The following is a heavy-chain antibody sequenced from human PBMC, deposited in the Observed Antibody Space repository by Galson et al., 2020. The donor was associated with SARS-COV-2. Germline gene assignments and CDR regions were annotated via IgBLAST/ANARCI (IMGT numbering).Heavy chain of an antibody. CDR1: GFDVGYHT. CDR3: SVFIAGLPH. CDR2: IGNDGFLT. Sequence: GESLKISCVGSGFDVGYHTMTLVRQAPGKGLEWISTIGNDGFLTYYPDSVNGRFTISRDSSRQTLYLDMDSLRAEDTAIYYCSVFIAGLPHWGQGTLVTVSS. D-gene: IGHD2-15*01. V-gene: IGHV3-23*01. J-gene: IGHJ4*02.